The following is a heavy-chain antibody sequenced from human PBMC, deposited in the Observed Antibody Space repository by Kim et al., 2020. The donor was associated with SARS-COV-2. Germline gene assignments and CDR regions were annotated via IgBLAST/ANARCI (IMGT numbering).Heavy chain of an antibody. CDR3: GRGRGSYYYYMDV. V-gene: IGHV3-33*01. CDR1: GFTFSSYG. CDR2: IWLAGSNK. J-gene: IGHJ6*03. D-gene: IGHD2-15*01. Sequence: GGSLRLSCAASGFTFSSYGIHWVRQAPGKGLEWVAVIWLAGSNKYYADSVKGRFTISRDNSKNTLYLQMNSLRAEDTAVYYCGRGRGSYYYYMDVWGKGTTVTVSS.